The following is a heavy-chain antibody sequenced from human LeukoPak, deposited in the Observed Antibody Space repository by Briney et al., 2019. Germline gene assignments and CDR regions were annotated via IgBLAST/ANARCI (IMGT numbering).Heavy chain of an antibody. V-gene: IGHV1-69*13. CDR1: GGTFSSYA. J-gene: IGHJ4*02. Sequence: SVKVSCKASGGTFSSYAISWVRQAPGQGLEWMGGIIPIFGTANYAQKFQGRVTITADETTSTAYMELSSLRSEDTAVYYCARAGVGGYDREFSYWGQGTLVTVSS. D-gene: IGHD5-12*01. CDR3: ARAGVGGYDREFSY. CDR2: IIPIFGTA.